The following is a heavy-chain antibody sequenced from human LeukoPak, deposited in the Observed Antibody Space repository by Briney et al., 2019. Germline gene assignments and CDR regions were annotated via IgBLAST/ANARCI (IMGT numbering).Heavy chain of an antibody. CDR3: ARVLYCTNGVCYMEYYYYYGMDV. J-gene: IGHJ6*02. V-gene: IGHV3-48*03. Sequence: PGGSLRLSCAASGFTFSSYEMNWVRQAPGKGLEWVSYISSSGSTIYYADSVKGRFTISRDNAKNSLYLQMNSLRAEDTAVYYRARVLYCTNGVCYMEYYYYYGMDVWGQGTTVTVSS. CDR2: ISSSGSTI. CDR1: GFTFSSYE. D-gene: IGHD2-8*01.